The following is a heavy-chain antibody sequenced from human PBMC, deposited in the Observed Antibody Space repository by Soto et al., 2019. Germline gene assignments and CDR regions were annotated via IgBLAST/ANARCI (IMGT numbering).Heavy chain of an antibody. CDR1: GYTFTSYG. CDR3: ARDRSGNNAFDI. D-gene: IGHD2-15*01. J-gene: IGHJ3*02. Sequence: ASVKVSCKASGYTFTSYGISWVRQAPGQGLEWMGWISAYNGSTNYAQKLQGRVTMTTDTSTSTAYMELSSLRSEDMAVYYCARDRSGNNAFDIWGQGTMVTVSS. CDR2: ISAYNGST. V-gene: IGHV1-18*03.